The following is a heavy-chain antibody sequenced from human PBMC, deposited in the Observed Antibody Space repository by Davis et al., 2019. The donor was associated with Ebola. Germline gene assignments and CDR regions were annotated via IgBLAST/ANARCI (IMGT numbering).Heavy chain of an antibody. Sequence: AASVKVSCKASGGTFSSYAISWVRQAPGQGLEWMGWISAYNGNTNYAQKLQGRVTMTTDTSTSTAYMELRSLRSDDTAVYYCARSLVGAPDYWGQGTLVTVSS. V-gene: IGHV1-18*01. CDR1: GGTFSSYA. D-gene: IGHD1-26*01. J-gene: IGHJ4*02. CDR3: ARSLVGAPDY. CDR2: ISAYNGNT.